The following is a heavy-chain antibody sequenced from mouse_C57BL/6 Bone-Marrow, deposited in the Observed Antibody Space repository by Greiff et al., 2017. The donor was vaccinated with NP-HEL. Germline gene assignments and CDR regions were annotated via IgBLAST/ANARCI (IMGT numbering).Heavy chain of an antibody. CDR1: GYTFTDYY. D-gene: IGHD1-1*01. Sequence: VQLQQSGPELVKPGASVKISCKASGYTFTDYYINWVKQRPGQGLEWIGWIFPGSGSTYYNEKFKGKATLTVDKSYSTAYMLLSSLTSEDSAVYFCARYYGSSYVPFFDYWGQGTTLTVSS. CDR2: IFPGSGST. CDR3: ARYYGSSYVPFFDY. J-gene: IGHJ2*01. V-gene: IGHV1-75*01.